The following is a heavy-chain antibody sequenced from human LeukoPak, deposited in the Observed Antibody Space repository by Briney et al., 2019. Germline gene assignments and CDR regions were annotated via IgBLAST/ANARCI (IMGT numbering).Heavy chain of an antibody. V-gene: IGHV3-74*03. Sequence: GGSLRLSCAASGFTFSSHWMHWVRQAPGKGLVWVSRINGDGSNTTYADSVKGRFTISRDNAKNTLYLQMNSLRAEDTAVYHCARSESWYPTDAFDIWGQGTMVTVSS. CDR2: INGDGSNT. CDR1: GFTFSSHW. J-gene: IGHJ3*02. CDR3: ARSESWYPTDAFDI. D-gene: IGHD6-13*01.